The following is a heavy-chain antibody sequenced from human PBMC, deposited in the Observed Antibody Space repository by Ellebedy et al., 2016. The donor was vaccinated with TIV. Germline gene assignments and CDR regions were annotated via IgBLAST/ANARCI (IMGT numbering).Heavy chain of an antibody. V-gene: IGHV3-23*01. CDR2: GYT. D-gene: IGHD3-10*01. Sequence: GESLKISCAASRLTFNNYAMSWVRQAPGKGLEWVGGYTNYADSVKGRFTISTHNSRNTLYLQMTNLRTEDTAVYYCAKGSFPFGDKSERIYSFQYWGQGTLVTVSS. J-gene: IGHJ4*02. CDR1: RLTFNNYA. CDR3: AKGSFPFGDKSERIYSFQY.